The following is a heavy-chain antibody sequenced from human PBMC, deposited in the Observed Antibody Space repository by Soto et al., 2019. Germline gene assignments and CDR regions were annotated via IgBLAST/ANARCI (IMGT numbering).Heavy chain of an antibody. CDR1: GFTFANAW. J-gene: IGHJ6*01. V-gene: IGHV3-15*01. D-gene: IGHD2-21*01. CDR3: TADEFRDGMDV. Sequence: EVQLVESGGGLVKPGGSLTLSCEASGFTFANAWMSWVRQAPGKGLEWVGRIKGKIDGGTIDYAASVKGRFIISRDDSKNTLYVQMNTLKTEDTALYYCTADEFRDGMDVWGQGTTVTVSS. CDR2: IKGKIDGGTI.